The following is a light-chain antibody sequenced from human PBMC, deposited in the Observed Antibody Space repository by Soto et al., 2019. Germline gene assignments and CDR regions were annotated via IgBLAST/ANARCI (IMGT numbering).Light chain of an antibody. CDR3: SSFAANITWV. Sequence: QSALTQPPSASGSPGQSVTISCTGTSSDVGAYNYVSWYQQHAGKAPKLVIYDVTKRPSGVPDRFSGSKSANTASLTVSGRQAEDEADYYCSSFAANITWVFGGGTQLTAL. CDR2: DVT. V-gene: IGLV2-8*01. CDR1: SSDVGAYNY. J-gene: IGLJ3*02.